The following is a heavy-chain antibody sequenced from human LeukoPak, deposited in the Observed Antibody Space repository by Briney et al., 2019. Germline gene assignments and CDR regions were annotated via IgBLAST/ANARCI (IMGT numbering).Heavy chain of an antibody. D-gene: IGHD2-8*02. V-gene: IGHV3-7*01. Sequence: GGSLRLSCAASGLFFSTNWMSWVRQAPGKGREWVATIKPDGRDKYYVDSVKGRFTMSRDNGKNSVYLQMNSLRAEDTAVYYCAKGWAGTGGGYYYYYMDVWGKGTTVTVSS. CDR1: GLFFSTNW. J-gene: IGHJ6*03. CDR3: AKGWAGTGGGYYYYYMDV. CDR2: IKPDGRDK.